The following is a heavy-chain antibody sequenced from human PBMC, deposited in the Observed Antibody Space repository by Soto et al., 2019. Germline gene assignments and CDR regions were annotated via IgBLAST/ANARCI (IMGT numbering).Heavy chain of an antibody. V-gene: IGHV1-69*13. CDR3: ARSQGGSSSLDIYYYYYYGMDA. D-gene: IGHD2-15*01. CDR1: GGTFSSYA. J-gene: IGHJ6*02. Sequence: SVKVSCKASGGTFSSYAISWVRQAPGQGLEWMGGIIPIFGTANYAQKFQGRVTITADESTSTAYMELSSLRSEDTAVYYCARSQGGSSSLDIYYYYYYGMDAWGQGTTVTSP. CDR2: IIPIFGTA.